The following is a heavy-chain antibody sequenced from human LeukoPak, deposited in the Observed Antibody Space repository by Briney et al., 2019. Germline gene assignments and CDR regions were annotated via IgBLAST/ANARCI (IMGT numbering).Heavy chain of an antibody. CDR3: AKGHLANGWYYFDY. CDR1: GFTFDDYA. D-gene: IGHD6-19*01. Sequence: QSGRSLRLSCAASGFTFDDYAMHWVRQAPGKGLEWVSGISWNSGSIGYADSVKGRFTISRDNAKNPLYLQMNSLRAEDTALYYCAKGHLANGWYYFDYWGQGTLVTVSS. J-gene: IGHJ4*02. CDR2: ISWNSGSI. V-gene: IGHV3-9*01.